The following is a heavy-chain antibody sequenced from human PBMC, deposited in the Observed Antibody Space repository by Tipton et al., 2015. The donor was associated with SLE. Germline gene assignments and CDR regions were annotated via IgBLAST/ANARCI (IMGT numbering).Heavy chain of an antibody. J-gene: IGHJ4*02. V-gene: IGHV1-8*01. D-gene: IGHD3-3*01. CDR3: ARGPPDFWSGYYPFGY. CDR1: GYTFTSYD. CDR2: MNPNSGNT. Sequence: QSGAEVKKPGASVKVSCKASGYTFTSYDINWVRQATGQGLEWMGWMNPNSGNTGYAQKFQGRVTMTRNTSISTAYMELSSLRSEDTAVYYCARGPPDFWSGYYPFGYWGQGTLATVSS.